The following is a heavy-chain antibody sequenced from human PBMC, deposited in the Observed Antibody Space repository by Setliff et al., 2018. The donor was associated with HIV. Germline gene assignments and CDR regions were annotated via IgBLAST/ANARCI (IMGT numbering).Heavy chain of an antibody. D-gene: IGHD2-2*01. V-gene: IGHV3-48*01. CDR2: ISSSSSTR. CDR3: AQNGQRYQMLIAS. Sequence: PGGSLRLSCAASGFTFSNYNMNWVRQAPGKGLEWVSYISSSSSTRYYANSVKGRFTISRDNVKNSLYLQMNSLRVEDTALYYCAQNGQRYQMLIASWGQGTLVTVSS. J-gene: IGHJ5*02. CDR1: GFTFSNYN.